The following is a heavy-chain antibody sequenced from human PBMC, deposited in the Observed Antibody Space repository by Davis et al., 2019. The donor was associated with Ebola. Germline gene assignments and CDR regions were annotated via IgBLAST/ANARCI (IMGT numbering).Heavy chain of an antibody. D-gene: IGHD1-26*01. V-gene: IGHV1-18*01. Sequence: ASVKVSCQASGYTFTSYGISWVRQAPGQGREWMGWISAYNGNTNYAQKLQGRVTMTTDTSTSTAYMELRSLRSDDTAVYFCARTSIVGTTTTASDIWGQGTKVTVSS. CDR1: GYTFTSYG. CDR3: ARTSIVGTTTTASDI. CDR2: ISAYNGNT. J-gene: IGHJ3*02.